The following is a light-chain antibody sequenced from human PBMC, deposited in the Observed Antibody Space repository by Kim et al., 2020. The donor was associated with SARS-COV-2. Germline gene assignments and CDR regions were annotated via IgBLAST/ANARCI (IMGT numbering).Light chain of an antibody. Sequence: DIQMTQSPSSVSASVGDRVTITGRASQGVSSWLAWYQQKPGKAPTLLIYAASSLQSGVPSRFSGSGSGTDFTLPISSLQPEDFATYSCQQTKHFPYTSGQGTRREIK. J-gene: IGKJ2*01. CDR2: AAS. V-gene: IGKV1-12*01. CDR3: QQTKHFPYT. CDR1: QGVSSW.